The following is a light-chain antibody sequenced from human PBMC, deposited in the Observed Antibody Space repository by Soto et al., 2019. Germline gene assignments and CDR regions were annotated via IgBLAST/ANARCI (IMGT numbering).Light chain of an antibody. CDR2: DVS. J-gene: IGLJ1*01. Sequence: QSVLAQPASVSGSPGQSITISCTGTSSDVGSYNSVSWYQQYPGKAPTLMIHDVSNRPSGVSNRFSGSKSGNTASLTISGLLAEDEADYYCSSFTSSSSYVFGSWTKVT. V-gene: IGLV2-14*03. CDR3: SSFTSSSSYV. CDR1: SSDVGSYNS.